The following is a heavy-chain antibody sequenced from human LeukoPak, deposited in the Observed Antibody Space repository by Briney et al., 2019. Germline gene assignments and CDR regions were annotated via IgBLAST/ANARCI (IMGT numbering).Heavy chain of an antibody. Sequence: ASVKVSCKASGYTFTGYYMHWVRQAPGQGLEWMGWINPNSGGTNYAQKFQGRVTMTRDTSISTAYMELSRLRSDDTAVYYCARDHNAGYGMDVWGRGTTVTVSS. D-gene: IGHD1-1*01. CDR2: INPNSGGT. J-gene: IGHJ6*02. CDR3: ARDHNAGYGMDV. V-gene: IGHV1-2*02. CDR1: GYTFTGYY.